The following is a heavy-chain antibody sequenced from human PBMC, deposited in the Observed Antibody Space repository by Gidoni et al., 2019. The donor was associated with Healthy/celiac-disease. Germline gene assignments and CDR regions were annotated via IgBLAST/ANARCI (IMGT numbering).Heavy chain of an antibody. V-gene: IGHV3-74*01. Sequence: EVQLVESGGGLVQPGGSLRLSCAASGFTFSSYWMHWVRQAPGKGLVWVSSINSDGSSTSYADSVKGRFTISRDNAKNTLYLQMNSLRAEDTAVYYCARGGEAYDYGDYWGQGTLVTVSS. CDR2: INSDGSST. CDR3: ARGGEAYDYGDY. CDR1: GFTFSSYW. J-gene: IGHJ4*02. D-gene: IGHD3-16*01.